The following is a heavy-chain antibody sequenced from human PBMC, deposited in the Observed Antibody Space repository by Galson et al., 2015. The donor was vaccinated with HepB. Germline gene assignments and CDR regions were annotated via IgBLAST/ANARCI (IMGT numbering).Heavy chain of an antibody. Sequence: SLRLSCAASGFTFDNYATHWVRQAPGKGLEWVSGISWNSGDIGYADSVKGRFTISRDNAKNSLYLQMNSLRAEDTALYYCVKSRDYSNYAGFEYWGQGTLVTVSS. CDR2: ISWNSGDI. J-gene: IGHJ4*02. D-gene: IGHD4-11*01. CDR1: GFTFDNYA. CDR3: VKSRDYSNYAGFEY. V-gene: IGHV3-9*01.